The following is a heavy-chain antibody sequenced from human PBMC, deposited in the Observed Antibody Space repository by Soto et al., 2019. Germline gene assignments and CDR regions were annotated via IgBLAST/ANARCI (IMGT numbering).Heavy chain of an antibody. CDR3: ARAPSYFDWSLDY. CDR2: IYYSGST. CDR1: GGSISSYY. V-gene: IGHV4-59*01. J-gene: IGHJ4*02. Sequence: SETLSLTCTVSGGSISSYYWSWIRQPPGKGLEWIGYIYYSGSTNYNPSLKSRVTISVDTSKNQFSLKLSSVTAADTAVYYCARAPSYFDWSLDYWGQGTLVTVSS. D-gene: IGHD3-9*01.